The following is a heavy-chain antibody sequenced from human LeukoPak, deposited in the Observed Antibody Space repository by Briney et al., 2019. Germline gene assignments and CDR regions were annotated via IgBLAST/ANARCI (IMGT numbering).Heavy chain of an antibody. J-gene: IGHJ4*02. Sequence: GGSLRLSCAASGFTFSNYDMHWVRQATGKGLEWVSGIGTAGDIYYAGSVKGRFTISRDNSKNTLYLQMNSLRAEDTAVYYCASNQVVVAALDYWGQGTLVTVSS. D-gene: IGHD2-15*01. CDR2: IGTAGDI. V-gene: IGHV3-13*01. CDR1: GFTFSNYD. CDR3: ASNQVVVAALDY.